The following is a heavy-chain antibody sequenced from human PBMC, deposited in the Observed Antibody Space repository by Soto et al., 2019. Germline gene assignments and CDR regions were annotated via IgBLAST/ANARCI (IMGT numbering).Heavy chain of an antibody. CDR1: GASMSPSY. V-gene: IGHV4-59*01. D-gene: IGHD6-19*01. Sequence: QVLLQESGPGIVKPSETLSLTCTVSGASMSPSYRRWIRLPPGKGLEWIVYIYYSGNTNSNPSLKSRVTMSVDTSKNQFSLMLTSVTAADTAVYYCARGGWSVDPWGQGTLVTVSS. J-gene: IGHJ5*02. CDR2: IYYSGNT. CDR3: ARGGWSVDP.